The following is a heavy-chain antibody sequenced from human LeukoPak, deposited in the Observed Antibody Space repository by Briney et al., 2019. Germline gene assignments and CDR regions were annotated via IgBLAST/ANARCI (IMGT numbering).Heavy chain of an antibody. CDR2: IYYSRST. CDR3: AKYSSSSGYYYYYMDV. D-gene: IGHD6-6*01. Sequence: SETLSLPCTVSGPSLSSYYWSWLRQPPGKGLEWIGYIYYSRSTNYNPSLKSRVTISVDTSKNQISLKLSSVTAADTAVYYRAKYSSSSGYYYYYMDVWGKGTPVTVSS. V-gene: IGHV4-59*01. CDR1: GPSLSSYY. J-gene: IGHJ6*03.